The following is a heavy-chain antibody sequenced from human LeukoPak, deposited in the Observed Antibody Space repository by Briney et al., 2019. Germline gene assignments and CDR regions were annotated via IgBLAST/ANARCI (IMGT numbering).Heavy chain of an antibody. Sequence: SQTLSLTCTVSGGSISSGGYYWSWIRQHPGKGLEWIGYIYYSGSTYYNPSLKSRVTISVDTSKNQFSLKLSSVTAADTAVYYCARLASGCSYGYPVNWFDPWGQGTLVTVSS. J-gene: IGHJ5*02. CDR1: GGSISSGGYY. V-gene: IGHV4-31*03. D-gene: IGHD5-18*01. CDR2: IYYSGST. CDR3: ARLASGCSYGYPVNWFDP.